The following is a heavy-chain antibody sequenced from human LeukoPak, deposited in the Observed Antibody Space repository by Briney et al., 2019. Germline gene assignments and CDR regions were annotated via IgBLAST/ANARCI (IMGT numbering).Heavy chain of an antibody. D-gene: IGHD3-10*01. Sequence: GGSLRLSCAASGFTFDDYGMTWVRQAPGKGLEWVSAINWNGGSTGYADSVKGRFTISRDNAKNSLYLQMNGLRPEDTAVYFCAKDWGPEFASGSSYLDSWGQGILVTVSS. CDR2: INWNGGST. CDR1: GFTFDDYG. CDR3: AKDWGPEFASGSSYLDS. V-gene: IGHV3-20*04. J-gene: IGHJ4*02.